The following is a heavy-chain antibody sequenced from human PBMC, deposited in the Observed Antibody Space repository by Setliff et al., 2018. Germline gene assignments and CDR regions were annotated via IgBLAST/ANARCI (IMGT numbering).Heavy chain of an antibody. D-gene: IGHD2-15*01. CDR2: MNPNSGST. V-gene: IGHV1-8*02. J-gene: IGHJ6*02. Sequence: ASVKVSCKASGYTFTTYDINWVRQAPGQGLEWMGWMNPNSGSTRYAQKFQGRVTMTRDTSTSSVYMELSSLRSEDTAVYYCARDLRDVVVVPSTTGYYHGMDVWGQGTTVTVSS. CDR3: ARDLRDVVVVPSTTGYYHGMDV. CDR1: GYTFTTYD.